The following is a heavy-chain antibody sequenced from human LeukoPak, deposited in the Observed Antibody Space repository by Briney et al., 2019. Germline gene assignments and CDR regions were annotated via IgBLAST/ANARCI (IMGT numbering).Heavy chain of an antibody. D-gene: IGHD2-2*01. Sequence: ASAKVSCKASGYTFTSYGISWVRQAPGQGLEWMGWISAYNGNTNYAQKLQGRVTMTTDTSTSTAYMGLRSLRSDDTAVYYCARDHSDIVVVPAATANWFDPWGQGTLVTVSS. CDR3: ARDHSDIVVVPAATANWFDP. CDR2: ISAYNGNT. J-gene: IGHJ5*02. V-gene: IGHV1-18*01. CDR1: GYTFTSYG.